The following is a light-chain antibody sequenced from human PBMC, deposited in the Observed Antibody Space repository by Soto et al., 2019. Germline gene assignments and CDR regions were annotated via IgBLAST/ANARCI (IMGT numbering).Light chain of an antibody. Sequence: QSVLTQPPSVTGAPGQRDTISCTGSNSNIGADYGVHWYQQFPETAPKLLIYDNTNRPSGVPDRFSGSKSGTSASLAITGLQAEDEADYYCQSFDSSFIGLVFGGGTKLTVL. CDR2: DNT. CDR1: NSNIGADYG. V-gene: IGLV1-40*01. CDR3: QSFDSSFIGLV. J-gene: IGLJ2*01.